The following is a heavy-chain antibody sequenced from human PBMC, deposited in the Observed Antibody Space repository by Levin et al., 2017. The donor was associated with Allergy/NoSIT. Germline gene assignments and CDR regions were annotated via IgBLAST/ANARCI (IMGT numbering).Heavy chain of an antibody. V-gene: IGHV3-74*01. D-gene: IGHD3-22*01. J-gene: IGHJ4*02. Sequence: SCAASGFTFSSYWMHWVRHAPGKGLMWVSRINSDESRTNYADSVKGRFTISRDNAKNTLYLQMNSLRAEDTAVYYCARGYYDTSTYTASIWGQGTLVTVSS. CDR1: GFTFSSYW. CDR3: ARGYYDTSTYTASI. CDR2: INSDESRT.